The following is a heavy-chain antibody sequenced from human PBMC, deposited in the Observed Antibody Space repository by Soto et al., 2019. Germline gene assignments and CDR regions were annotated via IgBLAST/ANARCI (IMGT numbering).Heavy chain of an antibody. D-gene: IGHD6-25*01. CDR2: ISSRSSYI. J-gene: IGHJ4*02. CDR1: GFTFTNSS. CDR3: ARDNSFSGGFDY. V-gene: IGHV3-21*02. Sequence: EVQVVESGGGLVKPGGSLRLSCAASGFTFTNSSINWVRQAPGEGLEWVSSISSRSSYIYYADSVKGRFTISRDNAKNSLYLQMNSLRAEDTAVYYCARDNSFSGGFDYWGQGTLVTVSS.